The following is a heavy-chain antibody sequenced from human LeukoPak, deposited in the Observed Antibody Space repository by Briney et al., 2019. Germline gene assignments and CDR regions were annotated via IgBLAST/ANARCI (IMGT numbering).Heavy chain of an antibody. D-gene: IGHD3-3*01. CDR1: GFTFSSYE. CDR2: ISSSSSYI. J-gene: IGHJ4*02. V-gene: IGHV3-21*01. CDR3: ARPYYDFWSGYPENYFDY. Sequence: GGSLRLSCAASGFTFSSYEMNWVRQAPGKGLEWVSSISSSSSYIYYADSVKGRFTISRDNAKNSLYLQMSSLRAEDTAVYYCARPYYDFWSGYPENYFDYWGQGTLVTISS.